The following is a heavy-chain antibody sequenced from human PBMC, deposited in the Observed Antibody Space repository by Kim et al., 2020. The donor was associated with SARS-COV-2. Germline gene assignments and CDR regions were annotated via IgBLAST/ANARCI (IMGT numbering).Heavy chain of an antibody. V-gene: IGHV4-31*03. CDR1: GGSINNDDYY. Sequence: SETLSLTCTVSGGSINNDDYYWTWIRQHPGKGLEWLGYISYRGSSYYNPSLSSRVTMSLDTSQNQFTLRLTSVTAADTAVYYCARDRSDVLAFLELSIEGRWLDPWGQGTRVTVSS. CDR3: ARDRSDVLAFLELSIEGRWLDP. CDR2: ISYRGSS. D-gene: IGHD3-3*02. J-gene: IGHJ5*02.